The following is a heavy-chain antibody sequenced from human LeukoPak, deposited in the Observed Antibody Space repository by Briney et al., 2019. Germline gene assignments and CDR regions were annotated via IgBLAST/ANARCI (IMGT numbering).Heavy chain of an antibody. V-gene: IGHV3-48*03. D-gene: IGHD3-3*01. J-gene: IGHJ4*02. CDR1: GFTFSSYE. CDR3: ARGYQDYDFWSGCY. Sequence: GGSLRPSCAASGFTFSSYEMNWVRQAPGKGLEWVSYISSSGSTIYYADSVKGRFTISRDNAKNSLYLQMNSLRAEDTAVYYCARGYQDYDFWSGCYWGQGTLVTVSS. CDR2: ISSSGSTI.